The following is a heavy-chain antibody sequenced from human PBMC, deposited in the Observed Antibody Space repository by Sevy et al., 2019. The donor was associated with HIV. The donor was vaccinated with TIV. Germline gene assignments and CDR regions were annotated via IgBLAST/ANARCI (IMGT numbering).Heavy chain of an antibody. V-gene: IGHV1-46*03. Sequence: ASVKVSCKASGYIFTSYYMHWVRQAPGQGLEWMGIINPNGGSTSYAQNFQGRVTMTRDTSTSTVYMELSSLRSEDTAVYYCARDRGVTMVPQRWGQGTLVTVSS. CDR3: ARDRGVTMVPQR. D-gene: IGHD3-10*01. CDR1: GYIFTSYY. J-gene: IGHJ1*01. CDR2: INPNGGST.